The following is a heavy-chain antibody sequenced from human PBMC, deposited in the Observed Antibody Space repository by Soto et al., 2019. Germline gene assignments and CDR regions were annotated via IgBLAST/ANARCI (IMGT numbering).Heavy chain of an antibody. CDR2: ISNTGSA. D-gene: IGHD3-16*01. CDR1: GGSVSSGTYY. CDR3: ASGSDYAVVFDY. J-gene: IGHJ4*02. Sequence: SETLSLTCTVSGGSVSSGTYYWSWIRQPPGKALEWIGYISNTGSASYNPSLKSRVTISVDSSRNQFSLKLSSVTAADTAVYYCASGSDYAVVFDYWGQGALVTVSS. V-gene: IGHV4-61*01.